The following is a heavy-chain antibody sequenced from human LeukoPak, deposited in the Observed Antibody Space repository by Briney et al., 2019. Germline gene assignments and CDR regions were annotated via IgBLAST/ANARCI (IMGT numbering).Heavy chain of an antibody. D-gene: IGHD2-15*01. Sequence: SETPSLTCTVSGGSISSTSYYWGWIRQPPGKGLEWIGSIYSGGSTYYNPSLKSRITISVGTSNNQFSLRLSSVTAADTAFYYCARHLGYCSGGSCHGSWFDPRGQGTLVTVSS. J-gene: IGHJ5*02. CDR2: IYSGGST. V-gene: IGHV4-39*01. CDR1: GGSISSTSYY. CDR3: ARHLGYCSGGSCHGSWFDP.